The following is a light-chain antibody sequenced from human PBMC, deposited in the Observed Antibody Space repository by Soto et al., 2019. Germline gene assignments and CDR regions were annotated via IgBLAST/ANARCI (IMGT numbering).Light chain of an antibody. J-gene: IGLJ1*01. CDR2: EVS. Sequence: QSVLTQPASVSGSPGQSITISCTGTSSDVGGYNYVSWYQQHPGKAPKLMIYEVSNRPSGVSNRFSGSKSGNTASLTISGLQAEDEADYYCSSYTSSSTLEGYVFGTGTQLTVL. CDR3: SSYTSSSTLEGYV. CDR1: SSDVGGYNY. V-gene: IGLV2-14*01.